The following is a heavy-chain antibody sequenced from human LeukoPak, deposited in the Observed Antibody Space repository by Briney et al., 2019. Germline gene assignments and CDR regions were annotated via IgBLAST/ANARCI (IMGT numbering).Heavy chain of an antibody. CDR3: ARHAAQWGDPFPDYFDY. J-gene: IGHJ4*02. CDR1: GGSISSYY. CDR2: IYYSGST. D-gene: IGHD3-16*01. Sequence: KPSETLSLTCTVSGGSISSYYWSWIRQPPGKGLEWIGYIYYSGSTNYNPSLKSRVTISVDTSKNQFSLKLSSVTAADTAVYYCARHAAQWGDPFPDYFDYWGQGTLVTVSS. V-gene: IGHV4-59*08.